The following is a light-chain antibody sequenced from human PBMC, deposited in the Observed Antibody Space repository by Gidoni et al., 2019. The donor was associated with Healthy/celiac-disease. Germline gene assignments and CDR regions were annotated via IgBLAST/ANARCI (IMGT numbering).Light chain of an antibody. J-gene: IGKJ2*01. CDR2: AAS. CDR3: QQSYSTPRDT. V-gene: IGKV1-39*01. Sequence: DIQTTKSPSSLSASVGDRVTITCRASQSISSYLTWYQQKPGKAPKLLIYAASSLQSGIPSRFSGSGSGTDFTLTISSLQPEDFATYYCQQSYSTPRDTFGQGTKLEIK. CDR1: QSISSY.